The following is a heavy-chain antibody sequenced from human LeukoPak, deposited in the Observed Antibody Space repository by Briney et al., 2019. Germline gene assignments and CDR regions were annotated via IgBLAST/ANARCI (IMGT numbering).Heavy chain of an antibody. CDR1: GYTFASYD. D-gene: IGHD6-6*01. J-gene: IGHJ6*03. CDR3: ARSTDSSAPYYYYHMDV. CDR2: INPNSGNT. V-gene: IGHV1-8*01. Sequence: GASVKVSCKASGYTFASYDINWVRQATGHRLEWMGWINPNSGNTGYAQKFQGRVTMTRDTSINTAYMELSNLRSEDTAVYYCARSTDSSAPYYYYHMDVWGEGTTVTVSS.